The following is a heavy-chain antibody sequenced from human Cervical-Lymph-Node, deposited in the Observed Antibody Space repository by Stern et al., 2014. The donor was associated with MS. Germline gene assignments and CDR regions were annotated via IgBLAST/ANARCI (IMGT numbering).Heavy chain of an antibody. CDR1: GFTFSSYG. J-gene: IGHJ4*02. D-gene: IGHD2-8*01. V-gene: IGHV3-30*03. CDR2: ISYDGNHK. CDR3: ARDYEDTSMLFDH. Sequence: QMQLVQSGGAVVQPGRSLRLPCAASGFTFSSYGMHWVRQAPGKGLEWGTVISYDGNHKYYAASVKGRFTISRDNSENTLHLQMNSVTPDDTAIYYCARDYEDTSMLFDHWGQGTLVTVSS.